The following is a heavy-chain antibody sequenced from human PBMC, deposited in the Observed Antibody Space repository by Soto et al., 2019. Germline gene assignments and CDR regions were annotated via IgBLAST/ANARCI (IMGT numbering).Heavy chain of an antibody. J-gene: IGHJ5*02. CDR2: TGPSGM. CDR1: GFTFSSSA. Sequence: GGALRLSCAASGFTFSSSAMSWVRQAPGKGLEWVSTTGPSGMYFTDSGKGRFSISRDNSKNTLFLQMNSLRVEGRGICSSAKLTDTWGQGALVTVAS. V-gene: IGHV3-23*01. CDR3: AKLTDT.